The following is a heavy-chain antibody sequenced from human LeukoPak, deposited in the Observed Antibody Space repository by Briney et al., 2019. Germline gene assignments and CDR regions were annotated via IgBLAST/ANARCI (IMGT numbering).Heavy chain of an antibody. V-gene: IGHV4-30-2*01. Sequence: PSETLSLTCTVSGGSISSGGYSWSWIRQPPGKGLEWIGYIYHSGSTYYNPSLKSRVTISVDRSKNQFSLKLSSVTAADTAVYYCASWNDGKGHFDYWGQGTMVTVS. D-gene: IGHD1-1*01. J-gene: IGHJ4*02. CDR2: IYHSGST. CDR3: ASWNDGKGHFDY. CDR1: GGSISSGGYS.